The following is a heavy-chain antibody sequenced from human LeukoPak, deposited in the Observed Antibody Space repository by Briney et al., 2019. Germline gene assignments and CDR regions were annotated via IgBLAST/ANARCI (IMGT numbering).Heavy chain of an antibody. CDR1: GFTFSDYA. CDR3: ARDVLAYCGGDCYSPDY. J-gene: IGHJ4*02. D-gene: IGHD2-21*02. V-gene: IGHV3-69-1*01. CDR2: ISSSSTI. Sequence: PGGSLRLSCAGSGFTFSDYAMTWVRQAPGKGLEWVSSISSSSTIYYADSVKGRFTISRDNAKNSLYLQMNSLRAEDTAVHYCARDVLAYCGGDCYSPDYWGQGTLVTVSS.